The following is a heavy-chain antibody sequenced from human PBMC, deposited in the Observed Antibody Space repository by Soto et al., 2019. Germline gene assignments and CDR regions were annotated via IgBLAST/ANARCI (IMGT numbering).Heavy chain of an antibody. D-gene: IGHD2-2*01. CDR3: ARGSSSYGLDV. J-gene: IGHJ6*02. CDR2: ISSSSIYK. V-gene: IGHV3-21*01. CDR1: AFTFSTYS. Sequence: EVQMVESGGGLVKPGGSLRLSCAASAFTFSTYSMNWVRQAPGKGVGRVSSISSSSIYKYYADSVKGRFTVSRDNAKRSLYLQMNSLTADDTAVYYCARGSSSYGLDVWGHGTTVTVSS.